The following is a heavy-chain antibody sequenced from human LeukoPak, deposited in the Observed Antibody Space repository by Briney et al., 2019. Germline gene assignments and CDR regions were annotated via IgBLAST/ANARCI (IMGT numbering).Heavy chain of an antibody. CDR1: GSTFSNNL. J-gene: IGHJ4*02. CDR3: AMALDY. V-gene: IGHV3-23*01. Sequence: QPGGSLSLSCVASGSTFSNNLMNWVRQARGKGLEWVPAISNSGRSIYYADSVKGRFTISRDNSKNTLYLQMDRLRVEDTAVYYCAMALDYWGQGTLVTVSS. CDR2: ISNSGRSI.